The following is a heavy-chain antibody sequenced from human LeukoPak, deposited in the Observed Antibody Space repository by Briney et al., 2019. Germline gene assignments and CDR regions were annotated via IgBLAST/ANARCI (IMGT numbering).Heavy chain of an antibody. CDR1: GFTFRSYE. CDR3: ARDLSRGKSHAFDI. CDR2: ISGSGSTI. D-gene: IGHD1-26*01. V-gene: IGHV3-48*03. Sequence: GGSLRLSCAASGFTFRSYEMSWVRQAPGKGLEWVSYISGSGSTIYYADSVQGRFTISRDNAKNPLYLQMNSLRAEDTAVYYCARDLSRGKSHAFDIWGQGTMVTVSS. J-gene: IGHJ3*02.